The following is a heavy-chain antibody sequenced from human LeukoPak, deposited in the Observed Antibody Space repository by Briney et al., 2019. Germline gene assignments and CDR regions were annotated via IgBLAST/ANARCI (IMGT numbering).Heavy chain of an antibody. CDR2: INHSGST. CDR1: GGSFSGYY. V-gene: IGHV4-34*01. D-gene: IGHD3-22*01. J-gene: IGHJ1*01. Sequence: PSETLSLTCAVYGGSFSGYYWSWIRQPPGKGLEWIGEINHSGSTNYNPSLKCRVTISVDTSKNQFSLKLSSVTAADTAVYYCARGRGDSSGYYYFQHWGQGTLVTVSS. CDR3: ARGRGDSSGYYYFQH.